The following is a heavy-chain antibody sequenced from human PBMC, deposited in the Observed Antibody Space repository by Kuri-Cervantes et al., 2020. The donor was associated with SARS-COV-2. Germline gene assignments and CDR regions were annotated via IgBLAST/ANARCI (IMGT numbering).Heavy chain of an antibody. V-gene: IGHV3-23*01. CDR3: AKGISWFGELNIGVPYYYGMDV. D-gene: IGHD3-10*01. CDR2: ISGSGGST. CDR1: GFPFSSYA. J-gene: IGHJ6*02. Sequence: GESLKISCAASGFPFSSYAMSWVRQAPGKGLEWVSAISGSGGSTYYADSVKGRFTISRDNSKNTLYLQMNSLRAEDTAVYYCAKGISWFGELNIGVPYYYGMDVWGQGTTVTVSS.